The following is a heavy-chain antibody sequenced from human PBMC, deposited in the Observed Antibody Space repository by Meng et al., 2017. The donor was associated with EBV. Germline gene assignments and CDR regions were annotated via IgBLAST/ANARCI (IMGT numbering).Heavy chain of an antibody. CDR3: ASESGRGYTPDY. D-gene: IGHD3-10*01. Sequence: LLRSAAEVKKPGSSVKVSCKTSGGPFRYYAISWVRQAPGQGLEWLGGFLPRLGAPNYAQKFHGRVKITADESTSTHYMDLSSLRSEDTAIYYCASESGRGYTPDYWGQGTLVTVSS. V-gene: IGHV1-69*01. CDR1: GGPFRYYA. J-gene: IGHJ4*02. CDR2: FLPRLGAP.